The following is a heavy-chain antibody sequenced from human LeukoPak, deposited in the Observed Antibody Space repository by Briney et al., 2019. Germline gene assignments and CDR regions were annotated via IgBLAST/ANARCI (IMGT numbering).Heavy chain of an antibody. CDR1: GFTFSSYG. CDR2: IWYDGSNK. Sequence: PGGSLRLSCAASGFTFSSYGMHWVRQAPGKGLEWVAVIWYDGSNKYYADSVKGRFTISRDNSKNTLYLRMNSLRAEDTAVYYCARAGMGGSHPADYWGQGTLVTVSS. D-gene: IGHD1-26*01. J-gene: IGHJ4*02. CDR3: ARAGMGGSHPADY. V-gene: IGHV3-33*01.